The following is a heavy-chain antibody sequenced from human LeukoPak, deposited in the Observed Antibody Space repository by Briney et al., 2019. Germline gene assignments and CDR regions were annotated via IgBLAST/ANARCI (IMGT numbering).Heavy chain of an antibody. CDR2: IYYSGNA. V-gene: IGHV4-39*01. J-gene: IGHJ4*02. CDR3: ARQISSGSRLFDY. Sequence: PETLSLTCTVSGGSISSSSYYWGWIRQPPGKGLEWIGSIYYSGNAYYNPSLKSRVTISVDTSKNQFSLKLSSVTAADTTVYYCARQISSGSRLFDYWGQGTLVTVSS. D-gene: IGHD6-13*01. CDR1: GGSISSSSYY.